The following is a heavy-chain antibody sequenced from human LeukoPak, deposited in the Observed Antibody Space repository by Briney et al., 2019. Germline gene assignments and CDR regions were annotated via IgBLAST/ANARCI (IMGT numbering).Heavy chain of an antibody. CDR3: TRAVTTSYYFDY. V-gene: IGHV3-49*04. Sequence: GGSLRLSCTASGFTFGDYAMSWVRQAPGKGLEWVGFIRSKAYGGTTEYAASVKGRFTISRDDYKSIAYLQMNSLKTEDTAVYYCTRAVTTSYYFDYWGQGTLVTVSS. D-gene: IGHD4-17*01. J-gene: IGHJ4*02. CDR2: IRSKAYGGTT. CDR1: GFTFGDYA.